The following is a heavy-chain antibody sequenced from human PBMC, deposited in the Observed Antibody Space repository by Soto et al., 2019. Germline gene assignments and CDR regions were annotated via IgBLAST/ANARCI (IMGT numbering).Heavy chain of an antibody. D-gene: IGHD6-13*01. CDR1: GYTFTSYG. J-gene: IGHJ5*02. CDR2: ISAYNGNT. V-gene: IGHV1-18*01. CDR3: AGDRGVWGAAAGQQLSNWFDP. Sequence: ASVKVSCKASGYTFTSYGISWVRQAPGQGLEWMGWISAYNGNTNYAQKPQGRVTMTTDTSTSTAYMELRSLRSDDTAVYYCAGDRGVWGAAAGQQLSNWFDPWGQGTLVTVSS.